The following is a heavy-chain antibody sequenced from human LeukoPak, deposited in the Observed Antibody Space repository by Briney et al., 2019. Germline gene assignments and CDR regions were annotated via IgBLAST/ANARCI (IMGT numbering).Heavy chain of an antibody. Sequence: MSSETLSLTCAVYGGSFSGYYWSWIRQPPGKGLEWIGEINHSGSTNYNPSLKSRVTISVDTSKNQFSLKLSSVTAADTAVYYCARGLVRRPFDYWGQGTLVTVSS. CDR3: ARGLVRRPFDY. J-gene: IGHJ4*02. CDR1: GGSFSGYY. V-gene: IGHV4-34*01. CDR2: INHSGST.